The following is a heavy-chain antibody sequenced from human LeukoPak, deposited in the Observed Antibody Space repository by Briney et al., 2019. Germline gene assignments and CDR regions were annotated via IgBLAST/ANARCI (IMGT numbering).Heavy chain of an antibody. CDR1: GYTFTGYY. V-gene: IGHV1-2*02. D-gene: IGHD2-2*01. J-gene: IGHJ4*02. Sequence: GASVKVSCKASGYTFTGYYMHWVRQAPGQGLEWMGWINPNSGGTNSAQKFQGRVTMTRDTSISTAYMELSRLRSDDTAMYYCARTIVVQPAAIGREFDYWGQGTLVTVSS. CDR2: INPNSGGT. CDR3: ARTIVVQPAAIGREFDY.